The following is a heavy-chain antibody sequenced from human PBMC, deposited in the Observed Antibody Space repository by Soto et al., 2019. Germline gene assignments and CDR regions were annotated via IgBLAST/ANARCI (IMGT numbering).Heavy chain of an antibody. CDR1: GFTFISYA. Sequence: GGSLRLSCAAAGFTFISYAMSWVRQAPGQRLEWVSAISGSGGSTYYADSVKGRFTISRDNSKNTLYLQMNSLRAEDTAVYYCAKAGYSSSWYRGFDPWGQGTLVSVSS. D-gene: IGHD6-13*01. CDR2: ISGSGGST. CDR3: AKAGYSSSWYRGFDP. V-gene: IGHV3-23*01. J-gene: IGHJ5*02.